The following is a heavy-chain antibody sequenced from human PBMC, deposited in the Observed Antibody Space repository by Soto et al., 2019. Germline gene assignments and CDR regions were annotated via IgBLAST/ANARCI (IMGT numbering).Heavy chain of an antibody. J-gene: IGHJ4*01. CDR2: ISGSSSAI. CDR3: AKDQVAVAGSTFDY. Sequence: PGGSLRLSCAASGFTFSSYSMSWVRQAPGKGLEWVSAISGSSSAIYYADSVKGRFTISRDNSKKTVYLQMNSLRGEDTAVYFCAKDQVAVAGSTFDYWGHGTRVTVSS. D-gene: IGHD6-19*01. V-gene: IGHV3-23*01. CDR1: GFTFSSYS.